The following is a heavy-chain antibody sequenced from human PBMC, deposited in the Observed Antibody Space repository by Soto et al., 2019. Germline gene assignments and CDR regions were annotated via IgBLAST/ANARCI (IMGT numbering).Heavy chain of an antibody. D-gene: IGHD6-19*01. Sequence: GGSLRLSSAASGVNFSTYGMNWVRQAPGKGLEWVSGISGSGDSTYYADSVKGRFTVSRDNSKNTLYLQMNSLRAEDTAVFYCAKERSSGWSLDYWGQGTLVTVSS. CDR3: AKERSSGWSLDY. CDR2: ISGSGDST. J-gene: IGHJ4*02. V-gene: IGHV3-23*01. CDR1: GVNFSTYG.